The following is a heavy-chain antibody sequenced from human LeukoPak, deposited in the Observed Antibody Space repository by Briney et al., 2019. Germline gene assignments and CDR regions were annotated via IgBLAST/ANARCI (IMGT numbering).Heavy chain of an antibody. CDR1: GFTFDDYA. J-gene: IGHJ4*02. Sequence: GGSLRLSCAASGFTFDDYAMHWVRQAPGKGLEWVSGISWNSGSIGYADSVKGRFTISRDNAKNSLYLQMNSLRAEDTALYYCAKDTAGYGDYFDYWGQGTLVTVSS. D-gene: IGHD4-17*01. CDR3: AKDTAGYGDYFDY. CDR2: ISWNSGSI. V-gene: IGHV3-9*01.